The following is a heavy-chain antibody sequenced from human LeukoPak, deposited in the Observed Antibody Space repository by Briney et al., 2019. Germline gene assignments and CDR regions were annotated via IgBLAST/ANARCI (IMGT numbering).Heavy chain of an antibody. CDR3: ARDKKTSYYDSSGYYYPDAFDI. Sequence: PSETLSLTRTVSGGSISSYSWNWIRQPAGKGLEWIGRIYTSGSTKYSPSLKSRVTMSVDTSKNQFSLKLSSVTAADTAVYYCARDKKTSYYDSSGYYYPDAFDIWGQGTTVTVSS. J-gene: IGHJ3*02. D-gene: IGHD3-22*01. CDR1: GGSISSYS. V-gene: IGHV4-4*07. CDR2: IYTSGST.